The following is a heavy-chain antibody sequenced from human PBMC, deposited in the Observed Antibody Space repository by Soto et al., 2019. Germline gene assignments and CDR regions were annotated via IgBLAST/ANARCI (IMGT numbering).Heavy chain of an antibody. D-gene: IGHD1-7*01. V-gene: IGHV3-53*04. J-gene: IGHJ6*03. CDR3: ARGGKKSSLELRYYYMDV. CDR1: GFTVSSNY. CDR2: IYSGGST. Sequence: GGSLRLSCAASGFTVSSNYMSWVRQAPGKGLEWVSVIYSGGSTYYADSVKGRFTISRHNSKNTLYLQMNSLRAEDTAVYYCARGGKKSSLELRYYYMDVWGKGTTVTVSS.